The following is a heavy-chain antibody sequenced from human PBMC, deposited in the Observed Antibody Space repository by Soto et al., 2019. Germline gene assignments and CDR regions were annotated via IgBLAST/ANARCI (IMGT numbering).Heavy chain of an antibody. J-gene: IGHJ4*02. V-gene: IGHV1-46*01. CDR2: INPSGGST. Sequence: QVQLVQSGAEVKKPGASVKVSCKASGYTFTSYYMHWVRQAPGQGLEWMGIINPSGGSTSYAQKFKGRVTMNRDTSPSTVYMELSSLRSEDTAVYYCARDWRSGYYGVDGLDYWGQGTLVTVSS. CDR3: ARDWRSGYYGVDGLDY. D-gene: IGHD3-22*01. CDR1: GYTFTSYY.